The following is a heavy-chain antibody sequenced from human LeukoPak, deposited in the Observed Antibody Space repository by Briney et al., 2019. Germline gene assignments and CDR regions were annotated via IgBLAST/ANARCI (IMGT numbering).Heavy chain of an antibody. D-gene: IGHD6-13*01. CDR3: ATGGSSWSFDY. J-gene: IGHJ4*02. CDR2: FDPEDGET. CDR1: GYTLTELT. V-gene: IGHV1-24*01. Sequence: ASVKVSCKDSGYTLTELTMHGVRQAPGKGLERMGGFDPEDGETIYAQKFQGRVTMNEDTSPDTAYMELSSLRSEDTAVYYCATGGSSWSFDYWGQGTLVTVSS.